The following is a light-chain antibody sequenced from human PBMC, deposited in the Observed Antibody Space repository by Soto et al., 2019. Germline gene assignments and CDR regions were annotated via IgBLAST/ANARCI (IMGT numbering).Light chain of an antibody. CDR1: QSISSY. CDR2: AAS. J-gene: IGKJ3*01. V-gene: IGKV1-39*01. Sequence: DIPMTQSPSSLSASVGDRVTITCRASQSISSYLNWYQQKPGKAPKLLIYAASSLQSGVPSRFSGSGSGTDFTLSISSLQPEDFATYYCQQSYSTPPFTFGPDQSGYQT. CDR3: QQSYSTPPFT.